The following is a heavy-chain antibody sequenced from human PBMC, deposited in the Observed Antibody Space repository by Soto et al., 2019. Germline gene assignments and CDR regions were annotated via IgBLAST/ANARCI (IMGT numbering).Heavy chain of an antibody. J-gene: IGHJ4*02. CDR3: AREQGIAVAGTGDY. CDR1: GYTFTSYG. CDR2: ISAYNGNT. V-gene: IGHV1-18*01. D-gene: IGHD6-19*01. Sequence: GASMKVSCKASGYTFTSYGISWVRQAPGQGLEWMGWISAYNGNTNYAQKLQGRVTMTTDTSTSTAYMELRSLRSDDTAVYYCAREQGIAVAGTGDYWGQGTLVTVSS.